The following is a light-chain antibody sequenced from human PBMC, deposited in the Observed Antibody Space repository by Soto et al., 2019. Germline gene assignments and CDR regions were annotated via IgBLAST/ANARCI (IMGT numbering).Light chain of an antibody. CDR3: HQYYGIPWT. CDR2: WAS. CDR1: QSLLYSFNNRNY. V-gene: IGKV4-1*01. Sequence: DIVVTQSPDSLTVSLGERATISCRSSQSLLYSFNNRNYIAWYQQKVGRPPKLLITWASTREPGVPERFSGXXXXXXXXXXISDLQAEDVATYFCHQYYGIPWTFGRGTKV. J-gene: IGKJ1*01.